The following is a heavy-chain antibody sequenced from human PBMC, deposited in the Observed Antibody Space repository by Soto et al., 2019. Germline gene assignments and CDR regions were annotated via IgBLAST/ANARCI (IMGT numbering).Heavy chain of an antibody. V-gene: IGHV4-31*03. CDR2: IYYSGST. CDR3: ARGPAYYYYGMDV. J-gene: IGHJ6*02. Sequence: QVQLQESGPGLVKPSQTLSLTCTVSGGSISSGGYYCSWIRQHPGKGLEWIGYIYYSGSTYYNPSLKSRVTISVDTSKNQFSLKLSSVTAAETAVYYCARGPAYYYYGMDVWGQGTTVTVSS. CDR1: GGSISSGGYY.